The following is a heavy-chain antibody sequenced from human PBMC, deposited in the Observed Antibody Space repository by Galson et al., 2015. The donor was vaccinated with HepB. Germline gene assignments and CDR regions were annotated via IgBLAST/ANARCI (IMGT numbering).Heavy chain of an antibody. CDR2: INPSGGSA. D-gene: IGHD3-3*01. Sequence: SVKVSCKASGYTFTSYYMHWVRQAPGQGLEWMGIINPSGGSASYAQKFQGRVTMTRDTSTSTVYMELSSQRSDDTAVYYCARDGYYDFWSGYYTPQDYYYMDVWGKGTTVTVSS. J-gene: IGHJ6*03. V-gene: IGHV1-46*01. CDR3: ARDGYYDFWSGYYTPQDYYYMDV. CDR1: GYTFTSYY.